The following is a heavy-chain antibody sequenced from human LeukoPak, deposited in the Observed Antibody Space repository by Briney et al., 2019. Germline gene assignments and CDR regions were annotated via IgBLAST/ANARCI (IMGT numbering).Heavy chain of an antibody. D-gene: IGHD1-1*01. Sequence: SETLSLTRTVSGGSISSYYWSWIRQPPGKGLEWIGYIYYSGSTNYNPSLKSRVTISVDTSKNQFSLKLSSVTAADTAVYYCARDHEERTFDYWGQGTLVTVSS. V-gene: IGHV4-59*12. J-gene: IGHJ4*02. CDR2: IYYSGST. CDR1: GGSISSYY. CDR3: ARDHEERTFDY.